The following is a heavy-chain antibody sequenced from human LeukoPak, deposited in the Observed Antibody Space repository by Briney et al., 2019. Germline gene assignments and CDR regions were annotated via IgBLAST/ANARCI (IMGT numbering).Heavy chain of an antibody. Sequence: GGSLRLSRAASGFTFSSYAMSWVRQAPGKGLEWVSAISGSGGNTYYADSVEGRFTISRDNSKNTLYLQMNSLRAEDTAVYYCAKSEVVAAPFDYWGQGTLVTVSS. V-gene: IGHV3-23*01. D-gene: IGHD2-15*01. CDR3: AKSEVVAAPFDY. CDR2: ISGSGGNT. CDR1: GFTFSSYA. J-gene: IGHJ4*02.